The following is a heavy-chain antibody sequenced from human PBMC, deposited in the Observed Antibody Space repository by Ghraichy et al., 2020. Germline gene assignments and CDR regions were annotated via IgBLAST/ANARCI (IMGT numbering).Heavy chain of an antibody. J-gene: IGHJ4*02. Sequence: GGSLRLSCAASGFTFSSYEMNWVRQAPGKGLEWVSYISSSGSTIYYADSVKGRFTISRDNAKNSLYLQMNSLRAEDTAVYYCARDYFLAAMSDYYFDYWGQGTLVTVSS. CDR3: ARDYFLAAMSDYYFDY. CDR1: GFTFSSYE. CDR2: ISSSGSTI. D-gene: IGHD2-21*02. V-gene: IGHV3-48*03.